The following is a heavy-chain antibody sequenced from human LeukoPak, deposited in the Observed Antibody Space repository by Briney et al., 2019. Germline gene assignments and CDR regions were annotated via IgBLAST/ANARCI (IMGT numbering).Heavy chain of an antibody. D-gene: IGHD1-26*01. CDR3: AKVPWSGSYYGDAFDI. CDR2: ISGSGGST. V-gene: IGHV3-23*01. J-gene: IGHJ3*02. Sequence: GGSLRLSCAASGFTFSSYAMSWVRQAPGKGLEWVSAISGSGGSTYYADSVKGRFTISRDNSKNTLYLQMNSLRAEDTAVYYCAKVPWSGSYYGDAFDIWGQGTMVTVSS. CDR1: GFTFSSYA.